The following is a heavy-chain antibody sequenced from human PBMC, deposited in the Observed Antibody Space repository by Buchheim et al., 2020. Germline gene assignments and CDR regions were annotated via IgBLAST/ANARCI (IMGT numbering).Heavy chain of an antibody. D-gene: IGHD3-10*01. Sequence: QVQLVQSGAEVKKPGASVKVSCKASGYTFTGYYMHWVRQAPGQGLEWMGWINPNSGGTNYAQKFQGRVTMTRDTSISTAYMELRRLRSDDTAVYYCARTMVRGVIIGPYYYYGMDVWGQGTT. CDR1: GYTFTGYY. CDR2: INPNSGGT. CDR3: ARTMVRGVIIGPYYYYGMDV. J-gene: IGHJ6*02. V-gene: IGHV1-2*02.